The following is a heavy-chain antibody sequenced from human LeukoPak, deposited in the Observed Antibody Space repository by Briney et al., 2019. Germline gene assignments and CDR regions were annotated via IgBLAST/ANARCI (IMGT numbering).Heavy chain of an antibody. CDR2: ISDIGSI. CDR1: GGSISSYY. D-gene: IGHD2/OR15-2a*01. Sequence: SETLSLTCTVSGGSISSYYWSWIRQPPGKGLEWIAYISDIGSINYNPSLKSRVTVSLDTSKNQFSLKLSSVTAADTAVYYCAGHHPRNTVDFWGQGTLVTVSS. CDR3: AGHHPRNTVDF. J-gene: IGHJ4*02. V-gene: IGHV4-59*08.